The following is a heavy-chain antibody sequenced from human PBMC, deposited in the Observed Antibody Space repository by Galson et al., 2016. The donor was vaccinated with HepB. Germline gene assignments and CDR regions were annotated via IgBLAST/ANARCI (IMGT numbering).Heavy chain of an antibody. Sequence: SVKVSCKASGYTFTSSYMHWVRQAPGQGXXXMGXXNPRGXRTRYEQEXKGRVPMTRDTSTSTVEVELSSLRSDDTAVYYCARGQTNGNYYDILTGYYKEQDRXXDYWGQGTXXXVS. CDR2: XNPRGXRT. CDR1: GYTFTSSY. V-gene: IGHV1-46*01. J-gene: IGHJ4*02. D-gene: IGHD3-9*01. CDR3: ARGQTNGNYYDILTGYYKEQDRXXDY.